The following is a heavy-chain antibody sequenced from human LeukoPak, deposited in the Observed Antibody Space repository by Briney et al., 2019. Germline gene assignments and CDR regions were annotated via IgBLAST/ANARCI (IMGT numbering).Heavy chain of an antibody. CDR1: EFTFSGYD. V-gene: IGHV3-48*03. D-gene: IGHD6-13*01. CDR3: ARFTAYSSSWYYFDY. CDR2: ISSSGDIV. J-gene: IGHJ4*02. Sequence: PGGSLRLSCAASEFTFSGYDMHWVRQAPGRGLEWVSCISSSGDIVYYADSVKGRFTVSRDHAKNSLYLQMNSLRAEDTAVYYCARFTAYSSSWYYFDYWGQGTLVTVSS.